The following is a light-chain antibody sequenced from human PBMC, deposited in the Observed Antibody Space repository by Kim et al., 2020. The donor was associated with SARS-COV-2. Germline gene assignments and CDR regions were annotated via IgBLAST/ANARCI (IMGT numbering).Light chain of an antibody. V-gene: IGKV3-20*01. CDR2: EAF. Sequence: EIVLTQSPGTLSLSSGERATLSCRASQSVGSSLLAWYQQKPGQAPRLLIYEAFKRVAGIPDRFSGSGSGTDFTLTISRPEPEDFAMYYCQQYGSSPYSFGQGTKLEI. CDR3: QQYGSSPYS. CDR1: QSVGSSL. J-gene: IGKJ2*03.